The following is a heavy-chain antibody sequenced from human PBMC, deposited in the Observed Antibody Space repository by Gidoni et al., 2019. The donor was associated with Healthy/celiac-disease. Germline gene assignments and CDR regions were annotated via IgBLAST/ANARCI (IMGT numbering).Heavy chain of an antibody. D-gene: IGHD3-22*01. CDR2: IIPIFGTA. J-gene: IGHJ4*02. V-gene: IGHV1-69*01. CDR3: ARDARVYYYDSSGYYFDY. CDR1: GGTFSSYA. Sequence: QVQLVQSGAEVKKPGSSVKVSCKASGGTFSSYAISWVRQAPGQGLEWMGGIIPIFGTANYAQKFQGRVTITADESTSTAHMELSSLRSEDTAVYYCARDARVYYYDSSGYYFDYWGQGTLVTVSS.